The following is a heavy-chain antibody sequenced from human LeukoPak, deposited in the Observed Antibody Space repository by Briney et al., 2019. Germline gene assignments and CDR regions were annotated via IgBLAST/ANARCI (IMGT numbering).Heavy chain of an antibody. D-gene: IGHD4-17*01. Sequence: SVKVSCKASGCTFSSYAISWVRQAPGQGLEWMGGIIPIFGTANYAQKFQGRVTITADESTSTAYMELSSLRSEDTAVYYGARFGATVTTSAIDLWGRGTLVTVSS. CDR1: GCTFSSYA. V-gene: IGHV1-69*13. J-gene: IGHJ2*01. CDR3: ARFGATVTTSAIDL. CDR2: IIPIFGTA.